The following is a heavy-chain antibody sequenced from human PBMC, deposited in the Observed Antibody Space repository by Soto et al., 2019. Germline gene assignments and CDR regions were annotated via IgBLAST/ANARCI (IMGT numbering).Heavy chain of an antibody. J-gene: IGHJ6*03. Sequence: ASVKVSCKASGYTFTSYDINWVRQATGQGLEWMGWMNPNRGNTGYAQKFQGRVTMTRNTCISTAYMELSSLRSEDTAVYYCASAAYGYNYYYYYMDVWGKGTTVTVSS. CDR3: ASAAYGYNYYYYYMDV. CDR2: MNPNRGNT. CDR1: GYTFTSYD. D-gene: IGHD5-18*01. V-gene: IGHV1-8*01.